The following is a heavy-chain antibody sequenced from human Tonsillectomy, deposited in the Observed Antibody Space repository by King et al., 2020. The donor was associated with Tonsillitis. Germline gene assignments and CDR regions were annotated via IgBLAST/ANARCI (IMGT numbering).Heavy chain of an antibody. CDR1: GYSFTNYW. CDR3: ARPDYDFGVEV. CDR2: IFPGDSDT. Sequence: VQLVESGAEVKKPGESLKISCKGSGYSFTNYWIVWVRQMPGKGLEWMGVIFPGDSDTRYSPTFQGQVTISVDKSINTAYLQWGSLKASDTATYYCARPDYDFGVEVWGQGTTVTVSS. J-gene: IGHJ6*02. V-gene: IGHV5-51*01.